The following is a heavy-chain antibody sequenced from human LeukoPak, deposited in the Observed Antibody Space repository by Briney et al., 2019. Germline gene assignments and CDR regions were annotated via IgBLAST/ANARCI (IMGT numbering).Heavy chain of an antibody. Sequence: SETLSLTCAVYGGSFSGYYWSWIRQPPGKGLEWIGEINHSGSTNYNPSLKSRVTISVDTSKNQFSLKLSSVTAADTAVYYCARATRERWSYYYYYYMDVWGKGTTVTVSS. CDR2: INHSGST. J-gene: IGHJ6*03. V-gene: IGHV4-34*01. CDR1: GGSFSGYY. CDR3: ARATRERWSYYYYYYMDV. D-gene: IGHD5-24*01.